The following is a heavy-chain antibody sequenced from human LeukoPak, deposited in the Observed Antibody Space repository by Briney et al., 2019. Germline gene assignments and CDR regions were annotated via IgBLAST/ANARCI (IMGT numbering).Heavy chain of an antibody. CDR1: GFTFSNYA. CDR3: ARYPRHFDY. J-gene: IGHJ4*02. CDR2: ISGSGGST. V-gene: IGHV3-23*01. Sequence: GGSLRLSCAASGFTFSNYAMSWVPQAPGKGLEWVSAISGSGGSTYDADSVKGRFTISRDNSKNTLYLQMSSLRAEDTAVYYCARYPRHFDYWGQGTLVTVSS. D-gene: IGHD2-15*01.